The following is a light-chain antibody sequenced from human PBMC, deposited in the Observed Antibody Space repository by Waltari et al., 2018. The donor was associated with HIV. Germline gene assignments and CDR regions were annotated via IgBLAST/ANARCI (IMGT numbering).Light chain of an antibody. Sequence: DIVMTQSPVSLPVTPGEPASISCTSSQSLLHSNEYNYLDWYVKKPGQSPQLLIYLASVRASGVPDRFSGSGSGTDFTLYITKVEAEDVGTYYCMQTLESPKTFGQGTLLEIK. V-gene: IGKV2-28*01. J-gene: IGKJ2*01. CDR1: QSLLHSNEYNY. CDR3: MQTLESPKT. CDR2: LAS.